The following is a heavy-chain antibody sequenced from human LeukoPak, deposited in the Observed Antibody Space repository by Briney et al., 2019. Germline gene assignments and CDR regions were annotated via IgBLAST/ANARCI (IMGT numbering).Heavy chain of an antibody. CDR1: GGTFSSYA. CDR2: IIPIVGTA. J-gene: IGHJ4*02. Sequence: SVKVSRKASGGTFSSYAISWVRQAPGQGLEWMGRIIPIVGTANYAQKFQGRVTITTDESTSTAYMGLSSLRSEDTAVYYCARGDCGGDCYEVLLDYWGQGTLVTVSS. V-gene: IGHV1-69*05. D-gene: IGHD2-21*02. CDR3: ARGDCGGDCYEVLLDY.